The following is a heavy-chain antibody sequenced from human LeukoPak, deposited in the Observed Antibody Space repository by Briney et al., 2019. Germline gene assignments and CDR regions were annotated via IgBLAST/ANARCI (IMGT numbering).Heavy chain of an antibody. CDR1: GFTFSSYW. J-gene: IGHJ4*02. D-gene: IGHD6-19*01. Sequence: GGSLRLSCAASGFTFSSYWMHWVRQAPGKGLVWVSRINSDGSSTSYADSVKGRFTISRDNAKNTLYLQMNSLRAEDTAVCYCATPGVSGRYSFDYWGQGTLVTVSS. CDR2: INSDGSST. V-gene: IGHV3-74*01. CDR3: ATPGVSGRYSFDY.